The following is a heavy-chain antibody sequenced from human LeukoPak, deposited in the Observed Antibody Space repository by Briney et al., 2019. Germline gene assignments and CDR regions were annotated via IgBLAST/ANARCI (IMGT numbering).Heavy chain of an antibody. V-gene: IGHV1-2*02. CDR1: GYTFTGYY. J-gene: IGHJ4*02. CDR2: INPNSGGT. D-gene: IGHD6-13*01. Sequence: ASVKVSCKASGYTFTGYYMHWVRQAPGQGLEWMGWINPNSGGTNYAQKFQGRVTMTRDTSISTAYMELSRLRSDDTAVYYCARDLAAATGNDYWGQGTLVTVSS. CDR3: ARDLAAATGNDY.